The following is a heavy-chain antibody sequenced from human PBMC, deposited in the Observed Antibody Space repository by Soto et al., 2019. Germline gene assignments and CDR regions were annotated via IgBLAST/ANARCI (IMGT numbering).Heavy chain of an antibody. Sequence: EVQLLESGGGLVQPGGSLRLSCAASGFTFSSYAMRWVRQAPGKGLEWVSAISGSGGSTYYADSVKGRFTISRDNSKNTLYLQMNSLRAEDTAVYYCAKDSGYYDILPYGMDVWGQGTTVTVSS. V-gene: IGHV3-23*01. CDR3: AKDSGYYDILPYGMDV. D-gene: IGHD3-9*01. CDR1: GFTFSSYA. J-gene: IGHJ6*02. CDR2: ISGSGGST.